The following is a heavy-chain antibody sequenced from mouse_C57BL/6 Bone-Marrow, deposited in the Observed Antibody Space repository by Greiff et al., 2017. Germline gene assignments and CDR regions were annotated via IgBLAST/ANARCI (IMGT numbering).Heavy chain of an antibody. D-gene: IGHD1-1*01. CDR3: TTRGGLSSPFYFDY. CDR1: GYTFTSYW. V-gene: IGHV1-5*01. Sequence: EVQLQQSGTVLARPGASVKMSCKTSGYTFTSYWMHWVKQRPGQGLEWIGAIYPGNSDTSYNQKFKGKAKLTAVTSASTAYMELSSLTNEDSAVYYCTTRGGLSSPFYFDYWGQGTTLTVSS. J-gene: IGHJ2*01. CDR2: IYPGNSDT.